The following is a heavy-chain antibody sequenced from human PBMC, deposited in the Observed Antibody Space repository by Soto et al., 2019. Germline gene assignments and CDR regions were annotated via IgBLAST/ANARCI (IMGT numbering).Heavy chain of an antibody. J-gene: IGHJ6*02. Sequence: QVQLVQSGAEVKKPGSSVKVSCKASGGTFSSYAISWVRQAPGQGLEWMGGIIPIFGTANYAQKFQGRVTITADESTSTAYMELSSLRSEDTAVYYCARDATVTTLGYYYSMDVWGQGTTVTVSS. CDR3: ARDATVTTLGYYYSMDV. CDR2: IIPIFGTA. CDR1: GGTFSSYA. D-gene: IGHD4-4*01. V-gene: IGHV1-69*01.